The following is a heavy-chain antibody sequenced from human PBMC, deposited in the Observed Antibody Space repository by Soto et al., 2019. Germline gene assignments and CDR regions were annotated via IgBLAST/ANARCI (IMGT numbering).Heavy chain of an antibody. V-gene: IGHV3-33*01. CDR2: IWYDGSNK. Sequence: QVQLVESGGGVVQPGRSLRLSCAASGFTFSSYGMHWVRQAPGKGLEWVAVIWYDGSNKYYADSVKGRFTISRDNSKNTLYLQMHSLRAEDTAVYYCARDPLPYIVVVPAANWFDPWGQGTLVTVSS. CDR1: GFTFSSYG. J-gene: IGHJ5*02. CDR3: ARDPLPYIVVVPAANWFDP. D-gene: IGHD2-2*01.